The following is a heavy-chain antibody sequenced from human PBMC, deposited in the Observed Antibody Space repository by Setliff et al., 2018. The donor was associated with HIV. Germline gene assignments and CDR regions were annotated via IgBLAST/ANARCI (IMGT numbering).Heavy chain of an antibody. CDR3: ASFFVTTVTNQDY. Sequence: SETLSLTCAVYGGSFTNYYTNWIRQPPGKGLEWIGELSPSGTTRSNPSLQSRVTISLDTSNNQFSLKLTSVTAADTAMYYCASFFVTTVTNQDYWGQGTPVTVSS. CDR1: GGSFTNYY. D-gene: IGHD4-17*01. CDR2: LSPSGTT. V-gene: IGHV4-34*01. J-gene: IGHJ4*02.